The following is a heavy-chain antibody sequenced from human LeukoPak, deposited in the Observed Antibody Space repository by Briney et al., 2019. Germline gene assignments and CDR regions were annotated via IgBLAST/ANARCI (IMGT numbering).Heavy chain of an antibody. V-gene: IGHV3-48*02. CDR3: ARDGESGYVPFDY. CDR1: GFTFSSYS. J-gene: IGHJ4*02. CDR2: ISSSSSTI. D-gene: IGHD5-12*01. Sequence: GGSLRLSCAASGFTFSSYSMNWVRQAPGKGLEWVSYISSSSSTIYYADSVKGRFTISRDNAKNSLYLQMNSLREEDTAVYYCARDGESGYVPFDYWGQGTLVTVSS.